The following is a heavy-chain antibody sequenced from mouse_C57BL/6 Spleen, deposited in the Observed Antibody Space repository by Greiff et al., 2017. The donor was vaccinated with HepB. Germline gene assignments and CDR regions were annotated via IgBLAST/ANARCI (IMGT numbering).Heavy chain of an antibody. CDR2: INPNNGGT. Sequence: EVQLQQSGPELVKPGASVKISCKASGYTFTDYYMNWVKQSHGKSLEWIGDINPNNGGTSYNQKFKGKATLTVDKSSSTAYMELRSLTSEDSAVYYCANSYGNYEAWFAYWGQGTLVTVSA. D-gene: IGHD2-1*01. CDR1: GYTFTDYY. V-gene: IGHV1-26*01. J-gene: IGHJ3*01. CDR3: ANSYGNYEAWFAY.